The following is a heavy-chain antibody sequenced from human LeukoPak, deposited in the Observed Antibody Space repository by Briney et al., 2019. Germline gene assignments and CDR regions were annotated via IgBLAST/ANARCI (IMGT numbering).Heavy chain of an antibody. J-gene: IGHJ3*02. D-gene: IGHD1-7*01. CDR3: AAITGTKSGALDI. V-gene: IGHV4-4*09. Sequence: PSETLSLTCTVSGGSISSYYWSWIRQPPGTGLEWIGYIYNSGSTSYSPSLKSRVTISVDTSKNQFSLKLSSVTAADTAVYYCAAITGTKSGALDIWGRGTMVTVSS. CDR2: IYNSGST. CDR1: GGSISSYY.